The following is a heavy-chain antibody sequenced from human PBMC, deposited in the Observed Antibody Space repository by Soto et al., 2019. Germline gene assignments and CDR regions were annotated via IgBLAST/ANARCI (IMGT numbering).Heavy chain of an antibody. J-gene: IGHJ4*02. V-gene: IGHV4-59*01. D-gene: IGHD6-6*01. Sequence: SETLSLTCTVSGGSISSYYWSWIRQPPGKGLEWIGYIYYSGSTNYNPSLKSRVTISVDTSKNQFSLKLSSVTAADTAVYYCARGGIAARGGIDYWGQGTLVTVSS. CDR2: IYYSGST. CDR3: ARGGIAARGGIDY. CDR1: GGSISSYY.